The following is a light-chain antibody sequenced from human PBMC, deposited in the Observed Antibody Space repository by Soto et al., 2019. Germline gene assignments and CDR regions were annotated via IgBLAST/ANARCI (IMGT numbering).Light chain of an antibody. CDR2: EVT. Sequence: QSALTQPPSASGSPGQSVTSSCTGTSSDIGAYNYVSWYQQHPGKAPKLMILEVTKRPSGVPDRFSGSKSGNTASLTVSGLQAEDEADYYCFSFAGSTVLFGGGTKLTVL. V-gene: IGLV2-8*01. CDR3: FSFAGSTVL. J-gene: IGLJ2*01. CDR1: SSDIGAYNY.